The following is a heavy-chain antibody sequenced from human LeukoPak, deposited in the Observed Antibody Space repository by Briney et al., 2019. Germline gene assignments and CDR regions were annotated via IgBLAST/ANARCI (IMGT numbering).Heavy chain of an antibody. V-gene: IGHV3-74*01. CDR2: INNEDSRT. CDR1: GFTFSSYW. CDR3: AREFRKSVGWYFDL. Sequence: GGSLRLSCVASGFTFSSYWMHWVRQAPGKGLVWVSRINNEDSRTGYADSVKGRFTISRNNAKNTLYLQMSSLRAEDTAVYYCAREFRKSVGWYFDLWGRGTLVTVSS. J-gene: IGHJ2*01.